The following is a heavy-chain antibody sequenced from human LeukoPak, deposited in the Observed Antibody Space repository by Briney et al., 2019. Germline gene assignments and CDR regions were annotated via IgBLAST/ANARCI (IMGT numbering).Heavy chain of an antibody. J-gene: IGHJ4*02. CDR3: ARGYDFWSGYPQHLDS. D-gene: IGHD3-3*01. CDR1: RFTLSSYG. V-gene: IGHV3-21*01. CDR2: ISSGSSYK. Sequence: GGSLRLSCVASRFTLSSYGMNWVRQAPGKGLEWVSSISSGSSYKYYADSVKGRFTVSRDNAKNSLYLEMNSLRAEDTAVYYCARGYDFWSGYPQHLDSWGQGTLVAVSS.